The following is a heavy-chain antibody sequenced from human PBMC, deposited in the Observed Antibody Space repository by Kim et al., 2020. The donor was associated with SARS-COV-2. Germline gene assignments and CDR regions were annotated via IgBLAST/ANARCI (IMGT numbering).Heavy chain of an antibody. V-gene: IGHV3-23*01. Sequence: KGRFTISRNNSKNTLYLQMNSMRAEDTAVYYCAKNGGITMIVVVISFFDYWGQGTLVTVSS. J-gene: IGHJ4*02. D-gene: IGHD3-22*01. CDR3: AKNGGITMIVVVISFFDY.